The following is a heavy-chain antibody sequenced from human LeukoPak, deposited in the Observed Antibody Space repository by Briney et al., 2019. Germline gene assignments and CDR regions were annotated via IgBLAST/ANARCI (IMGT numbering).Heavy chain of an antibody. J-gene: IGHJ4*02. V-gene: IGHV3-30*18. D-gene: IGHD5-12*01. CDR2: ISYDGSNK. Sequence: PGRSLRLSCAASGFIFSSYGMHWVRQSPGEGLEWVAVISYDGSNKYYADSVKGRFTISRDNSKNTLYLQMNSLRAEDTAVYYCAKDFDYSGYDLGYWGQGTLVTVSS. CDR3: AKDFDYSGYDLGY. CDR1: GFIFSSYG.